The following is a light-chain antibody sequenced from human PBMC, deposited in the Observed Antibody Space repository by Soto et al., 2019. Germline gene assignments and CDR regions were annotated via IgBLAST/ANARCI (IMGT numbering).Light chain of an antibody. CDR2: DAS. Sequence: EIVMTQSPATLSVSPGERATLSCRASQSISSNLAWYQQKPGQAPRLLIDDASTRAAGIPDRFSGSGSGTEFTLTISSLQSEDFAVYYCQQYNNWPPITFGQGTRLEIK. CDR1: QSISSN. CDR3: QQYNNWPPIT. V-gene: IGKV3D-15*01. J-gene: IGKJ5*01.